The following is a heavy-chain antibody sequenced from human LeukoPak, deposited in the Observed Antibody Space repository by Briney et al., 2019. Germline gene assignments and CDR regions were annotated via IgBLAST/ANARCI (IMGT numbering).Heavy chain of an antibody. Sequence: PGGSLRLSCTASGFTFSTYSMNWVRQAPGKGLEWVSSISNSGFYIYYADSVKGRFTLSRDNAKNSLYLQMDSLRAEDTAVYYCARGTTIGGFDYWGQGTLVTVSS. CDR1: GFTFSTYS. CDR2: ISNSGFYI. J-gene: IGHJ4*02. D-gene: IGHD3-16*01. V-gene: IGHV3-21*04. CDR3: ARGTTIGGFDY.